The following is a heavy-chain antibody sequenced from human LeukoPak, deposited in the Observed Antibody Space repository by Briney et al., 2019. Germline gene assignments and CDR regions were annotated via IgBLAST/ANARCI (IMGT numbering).Heavy chain of an antibody. CDR2: IIPYNGNT. Sequence: ASVKVSCKASDYTFTSYGISWVRQAPGQGLEWMGWIIPYNGNTNYAQNLQGRVSMTTDTSTTTAYMVLTSLTSDDTAVYYCARGGPTSWVGSFDHWGQGTLVTVSS. CDR1: DYTFTSYG. J-gene: IGHJ4*02. V-gene: IGHV1-18*01. CDR3: ARGGPTSWVGSFDH. D-gene: IGHD2-2*01.